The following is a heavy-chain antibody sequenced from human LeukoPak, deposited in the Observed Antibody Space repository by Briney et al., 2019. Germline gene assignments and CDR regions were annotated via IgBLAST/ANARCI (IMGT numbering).Heavy chain of an antibody. J-gene: IGHJ4*02. D-gene: IGHD2-2*02. CDR1: GFTFDDYA. CDR3: AKDRRYSPYYFDY. Sequence: GGSLRLSCAASGFTFDDYAMHWVRQAPGKGLEWVSAISGSGGSTYYADSVKGRFTISRDNSKNTLYLQMNSLRAEDTAVYYCAKDRRYSPYYFDYWGQGTLVTVSS. CDR2: ISGSGGST. V-gene: IGHV3-23*01.